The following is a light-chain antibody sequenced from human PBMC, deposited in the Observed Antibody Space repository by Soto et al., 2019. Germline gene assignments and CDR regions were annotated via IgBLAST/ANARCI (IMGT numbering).Light chain of an antibody. CDR3: QQRSNWPPWT. CDR1: QSVSSY. CDR2: DAS. J-gene: IGKJ1*01. Sequence: PGERATLSCRASQSVSSYLAWYQQTPGQAPRLLIYDASNRATGIPARFSGSGSGTDFTLTISSLEPEDFAVYYCQQRSNWPPWTFGQGTKVEIK. V-gene: IGKV3-11*01.